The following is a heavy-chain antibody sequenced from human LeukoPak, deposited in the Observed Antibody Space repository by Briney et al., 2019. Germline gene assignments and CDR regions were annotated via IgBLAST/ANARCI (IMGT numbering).Heavy chain of an antibody. V-gene: IGHV1-2*02. CDR3: ARDEVDYYDSSGYSPDY. CDR2: INPNSGGT. J-gene: IGHJ4*02. CDR1: GYTFTGYY. Sequence: ASAKVSCKASGYTFTGYYMHWVRQAPGQGLEWMGWINPNSGGTNYAQKFQGRVTMTRDTSISTAYMELSRLRSDDTAVYYCARDEVDYYDSSGYSPDYWGQGTLVTVSS. D-gene: IGHD3-22*01.